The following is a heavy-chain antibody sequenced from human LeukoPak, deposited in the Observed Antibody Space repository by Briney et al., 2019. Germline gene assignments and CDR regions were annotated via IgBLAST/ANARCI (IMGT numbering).Heavy chain of an antibody. CDR1: VFIYRSYD. Sequence: GGSLTLSCAASVFIYRSYDMSWVRQAPGKGLEWVANIKQDGSEKYYVDSVKGRFTISRDNAKNSLYLQMNSVRAEDTAVYYCARPDTLYDSSGYAWDYWGQGTLVTVSS. D-gene: IGHD3-22*01. J-gene: IGHJ4*02. V-gene: IGHV3-7*01. CDR2: IKQDGSEK. CDR3: ARPDTLYDSSGYAWDY.